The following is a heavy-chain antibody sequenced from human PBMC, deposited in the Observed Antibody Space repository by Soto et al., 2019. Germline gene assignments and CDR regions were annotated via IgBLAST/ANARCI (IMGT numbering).Heavy chain of an antibody. CDR3: TTDLHPILGYCSSTSCGY. CDR1: GFTFSNAW. V-gene: IGHV3-15*01. CDR2: IKSKTDGGTT. D-gene: IGHD2-2*01. Sequence: GGSLRLSCAASGFTFSNAWMSWVRQAPGKGLEWVGRIKSKTDGGTTDYAAPVKGRFTISRDDSKNTLYLQMNSLKTEDTAVYYCTTDLHPILGYCSSTSCGYWGQGTLVTVSS. J-gene: IGHJ4*02.